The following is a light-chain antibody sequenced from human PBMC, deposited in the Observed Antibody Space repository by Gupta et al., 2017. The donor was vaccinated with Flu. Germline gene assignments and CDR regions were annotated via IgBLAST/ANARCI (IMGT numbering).Light chain of an antibody. CDR3: QQYNNWPRT. Sequence: IAMTQSPATLSVSPGERATPCCRASQSVSSNLAWYQQKPGQAPRLLIYGASTRATGIPARFSGSGSGTEFTLTISSLQSEDFAVYYCQQYNNWPRTFGQGTKVEIK. CDR2: GAS. J-gene: IGKJ1*01. CDR1: QSVSSN. V-gene: IGKV3-15*01.